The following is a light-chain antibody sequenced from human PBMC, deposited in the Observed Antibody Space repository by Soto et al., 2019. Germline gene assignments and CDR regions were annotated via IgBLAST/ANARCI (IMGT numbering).Light chain of an antibody. J-gene: IGLJ2*01. CDR3: SSYISNSIVV. V-gene: IGLV2-14*01. CDR1: SSDVGDYNY. Sequence: QSALTQAASVSGSPRQSITISCTGTSSDVGDYNYVSWYQQHPGKAPKLMIYEVSHRLSGVSNRFSGSKSGYTASLTISGLQDEDEADYYCSSYISNSIVVFGGGTKLTVL. CDR2: EVS.